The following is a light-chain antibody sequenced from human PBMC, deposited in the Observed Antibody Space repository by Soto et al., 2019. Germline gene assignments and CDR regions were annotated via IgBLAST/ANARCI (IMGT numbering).Light chain of an antibody. V-gene: IGKV3-20*01. Sequence: EIVLTQSPGTLSLSPGERASLSCRASQTVGSSFLAWFKHKPGQAPRLLIYGASTRATGIPDRFSGSGSGTDFTLTIRRLEPEDFAVYYCHQYGSSQTFGQGTKLDIK. CDR3: HQYGSSQT. CDR1: QTVGSSF. CDR2: GAS. J-gene: IGKJ1*01.